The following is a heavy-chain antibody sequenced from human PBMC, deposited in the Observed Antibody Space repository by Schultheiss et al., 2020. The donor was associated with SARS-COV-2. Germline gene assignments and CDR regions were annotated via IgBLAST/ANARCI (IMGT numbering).Heavy chain of an antibody. D-gene: IGHD2-2*01. CDR1: GFTFGTYN. J-gene: IGHJ6*02. CDR2: IRSSGRDI. V-gene: IGHV3-21*01. CDR3: AGAHCTSTSCSEALRRYYGVDV. Sequence: GGSLRLSCAASGFTFGTYNMHWVRQAPGKGLEFVASIRSSGRDIYYADSMQGRFTISRDNSKNTLFLQMNSLRPEDTAMYYCAGAHCTSTSCSEALRRYYGVDVWGRGTTVTVSS.